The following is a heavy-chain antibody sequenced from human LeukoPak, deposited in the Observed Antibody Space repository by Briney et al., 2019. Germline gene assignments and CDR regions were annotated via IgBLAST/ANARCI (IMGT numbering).Heavy chain of an antibody. D-gene: IGHD1-26*01. V-gene: IGHV3-23*01. CDR1: GFTFSSYV. CDR3: ARDMMGATLYFDS. CDR2: ISGSGGST. Sequence: PGGSLRLSCAASGFTFSSYVMSWVRQAPGKGLEWVSAISGSGGSTYYADSMKGRFTISRDNSKNTLYLQMNSLRVEDTAVYYCARDMMGATLYFDSWGQGTLVTVSS. J-gene: IGHJ4*02.